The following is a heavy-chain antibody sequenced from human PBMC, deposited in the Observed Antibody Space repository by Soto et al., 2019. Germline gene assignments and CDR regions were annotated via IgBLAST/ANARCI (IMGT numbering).Heavy chain of an antibody. V-gene: IGHV1-69*06. CDR1: GGTFSSYA. J-gene: IGHJ4*02. CDR3: VLGYGSGSSLDY. CDR2: IIPIFGTA. Sequence: SVKVSCKASGGTFSSYAISWVRQAPGQGLEWMGGIIPIFGTANYAQKFQGRVTITAEKSTSTAYMGLSSLRSEDTAVYYCVLGYGSGSSLDYWGQGTLVTVSS. D-gene: IGHD3-10*01.